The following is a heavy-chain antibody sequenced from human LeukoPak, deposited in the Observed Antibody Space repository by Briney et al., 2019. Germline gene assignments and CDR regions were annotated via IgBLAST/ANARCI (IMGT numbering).Heavy chain of an antibody. CDR1: GYTFTGYY. Sequence: GASVKVSCKAPGYTFTGYYMHWVRQAPGQGLEWMGWINPNSGGTNYAQKFQGRVTMTRDTSISTAYMELSRLRSDDTAVYYCARSYSSWNYYFDYWGQGTLVTVSS. V-gene: IGHV1-2*02. D-gene: IGHD6-19*01. CDR3: ARSYSSWNYYFDY. J-gene: IGHJ4*02. CDR2: INPNSGGT.